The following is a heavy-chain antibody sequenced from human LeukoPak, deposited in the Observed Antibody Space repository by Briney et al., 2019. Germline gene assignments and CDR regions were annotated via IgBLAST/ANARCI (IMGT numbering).Heavy chain of an antibody. CDR3: ARDFHTYYDFWSGSNWFDP. CDR2: INWNGGST. D-gene: IGHD3-3*01. Sequence: GGSLRLSCAASGFTFDDYGMSWVRQAPGKGLEWVSGINWNGGSTGYADSVKGRFTISRDNAKNSLYLQTNSLRAEDTAVYYCARDFHTYYDFWSGSNWFDPWGQGTLVTVSS. V-gene: IGHV3-20*04. J-gene: IGHJ5*02. CDR1: GFTFDDYG.